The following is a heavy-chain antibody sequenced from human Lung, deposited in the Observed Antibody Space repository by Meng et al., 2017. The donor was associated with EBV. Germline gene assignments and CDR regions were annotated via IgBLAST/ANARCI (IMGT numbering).Heavy chain of an antibody. Sequence: PGVRTPSQTLSPTCAHSWDSVSWNRADCKWIRQSPSRGLEWLGRTFYTSKWDYHYAESVKGRIIINADTSKNQFSLHLISGTPEDTAVYYCARDGGGWYPDFWGQGVLVTVSS. D-gene: IGHD6-19*01. J-gene: IGHJ4*02. V-gene: IGHV6-1*01. CDR3: ARDGGGWYPDF. CDR1: WDSVSWNRAD. CDR2: TFYTSKWDY.